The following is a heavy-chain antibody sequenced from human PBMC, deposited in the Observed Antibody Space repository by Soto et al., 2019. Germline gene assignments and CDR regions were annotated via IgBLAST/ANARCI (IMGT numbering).Heavy chain of an antibody. CDR1: GFTFNNSG. J-gene: IGHJ6*02. Sequence: GGSLRLSCRVSGFTFNNSGMHWVRQAPGKGLEWMAVISYDGSDKYYADSVKGRVIISRDNSKNTLNLEMNSLRAEDTAIYYCVKDRVPGAYGNYYGMDVWGQGTTVTVS. D-gene: IGHD5-12*01. CDR3: VKDRVPGAYGNYYGMDV. V-gene: IGHV3-30*18. CDR2: ISYDGSDK.